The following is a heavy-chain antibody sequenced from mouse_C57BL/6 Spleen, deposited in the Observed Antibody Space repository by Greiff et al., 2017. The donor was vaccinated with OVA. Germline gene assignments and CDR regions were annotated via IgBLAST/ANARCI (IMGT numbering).Heavy chain of an antibody. CDR1: GYTFTSYW. CDR3: ARSGSNYPYYFDY. Sequence: QVQLQQSGAELVKPGASVKMSCKASGYTFTSYWITWVKQRPGQGLEWIGDIYPGSGSTNYNEKFKSKATLTVDTSSSTAYMQLSSLTSEDSAVYYCARSGSNYPYYFDYWGQGTTLTVSS. J-gene: IGHJ2*01. V-gene: IGHV1-55*01. D-gene: IGHD2-5*01. CDR2: IYPGSGST.